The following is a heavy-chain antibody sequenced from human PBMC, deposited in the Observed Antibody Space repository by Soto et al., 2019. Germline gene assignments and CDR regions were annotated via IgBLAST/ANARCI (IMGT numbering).Heavy chain of an antibody. J-gene: IGHJ5*02. CDR3: ARDLGDLGSYRSNWFDP. CDR1: GYTFTSYA. V-gene: IGHV1-18*01. Sequence: ASVKVSCKASGYTFTSYAMHWVRQAPGQGLEWMGWISAYNGNTNYAQKLQGRVTMTTDTSTSTAYMELRSLRSDDTAVYYCARDLGDLGSYRSNWFDPWGQGTLVTVSS. D-gene: IGHD3-16*02. CDR2: ISAYNGNT.